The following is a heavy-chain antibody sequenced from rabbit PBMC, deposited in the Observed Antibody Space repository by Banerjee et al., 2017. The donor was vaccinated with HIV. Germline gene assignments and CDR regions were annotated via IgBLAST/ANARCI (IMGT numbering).Heavy chain of an antibody. V-gene: IGHV1S45*01. CDR1: GFSFSSSYY. J-gene: IGHJ4*01. D-gene: IGHD7-1*01. CDR3: ARDDTPGYDGYGL. Sequence: QEQLEESGGDLVKPEGSLTLTCTASGFSFSSSYYMCWVRQAPGKGLEWIGCIYTASGGTYYASWAKGRFTISKTSSTTVTLQMTSLTAADTATYFCARDDTPGYDGYGLWGPGTLVTVS. CDR2: IYTASGGT.